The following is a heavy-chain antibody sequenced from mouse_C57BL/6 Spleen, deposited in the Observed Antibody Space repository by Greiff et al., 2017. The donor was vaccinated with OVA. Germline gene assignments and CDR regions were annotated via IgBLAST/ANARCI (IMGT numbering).Heavy chain of an antibody. CDR1: GYTFTDYY. D-gene: IGHD1-1*01. CDR3: ARSSYYGSSDVMDY. V-gene: IGHV1-26*01. Sequence: EVQLQQSGPELVKPGASVKISCKASGYTFTDYYMNWVKQSHGKSLEWIGDINPNNGGTSYNQKFKGKATLTVDKSSSTAYMELRSLTSEDSAVYYCARSSYYGSSDVMDYWGQGTSVTVSS. CDR2: INPNNGGT. J-gene: IGHJ4*01.